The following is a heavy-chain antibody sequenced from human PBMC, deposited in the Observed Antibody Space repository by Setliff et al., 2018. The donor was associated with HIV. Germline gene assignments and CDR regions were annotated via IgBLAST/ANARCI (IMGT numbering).Heavy chain of an antibody. CDR2: INTDGSTT. D-gene: IGHD1-1*01. CDR1: GFTFITYN. V-gene: IGHV3-74*01. Sequence: GGSLRLSCAASGFTFITYNMQWVHQGTGNGLEWVSRINTDGSTTNYADSVKGGFTISRDNAKNTLYLQMNSLTAEDTAVYYCARDTSPTGDAFDIWGQGTMVTVSS. CDR3: ARDTSPTGDAFDI. J-gene: IGHJ3*02.